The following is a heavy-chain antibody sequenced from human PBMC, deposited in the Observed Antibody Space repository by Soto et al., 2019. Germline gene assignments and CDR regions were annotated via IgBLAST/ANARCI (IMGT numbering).Heavy chain of an antibody. CDR2: IIPIFGTA. V-gene: IGHV1-69*13. J-gene: IGHJ6*02. Sequence: SVKVSCKASGGTFSSYAISWVRQAPGQGLEWMGGIIPIFGTANYAQKFQGRVTITADESTSTAYMELSSLRSEDTAVYYCASREPGVVVPAARPTYYYYGMDVWGQGTTVTVSS. CDR3: ASREPGVVVPAARPTYYYYGMDV. D-gene: IGHD2-2*01. CDR1: GGTFSSYA.